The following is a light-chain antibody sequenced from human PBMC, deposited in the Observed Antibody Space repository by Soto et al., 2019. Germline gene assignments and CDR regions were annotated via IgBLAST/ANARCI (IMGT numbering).Light chain of an antibody. CDR2: DAS. Sequence: DIQMTQSPSTLSASVGDRVTITCRASQSSSSWLAWYQQKPGKAPKLLIYDASSLESGVPSRFSGSGSGTEFNLTISSRQPDDFATYYFHQYHSYWTCGQGTNVEIQ. CDR3: HQYHSYWT. CDR1: QSSSSW. J-gene: IGKJ1*01. V-gene: IGKV1-5*01.